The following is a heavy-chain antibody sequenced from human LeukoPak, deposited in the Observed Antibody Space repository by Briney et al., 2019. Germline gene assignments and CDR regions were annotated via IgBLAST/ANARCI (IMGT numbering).Heavy chain of an antibody. Sequence: SETLSLTCAVYGGSFSGYYWSWIRHSPGKGLEWIGYISYSGSTNYNPSLKSRVTISLDTSKSQFSLRLTSVTAADTAVYYCARRGLYNWYFDLWGRGALVTVSS. CDR3: ARRGLYNWYFDL. CDR1: GGSFSGYY. CDR2: ISYSGST. J-gene: IGHJ2*01. V-gene: IGHV4-59*08. D-gene: IGHD3-16*01.